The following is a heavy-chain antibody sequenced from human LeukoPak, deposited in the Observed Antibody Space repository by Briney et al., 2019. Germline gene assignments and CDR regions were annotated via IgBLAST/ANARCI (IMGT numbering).Heavy chain of an antibody. V-gene: IGHV1-8*01. D-gene: IGHD6-19*01. J-gene: IGHJ5*02. Sequence: ASVKVSCKASGYTFTSYDINWVRQATGQGLEWMGWMNPNNDAKGYAQKFQGRITMSCDTSINTAYLEVSSLTSEDTAVYYCARVKVAGTGDWFDPWGQGTLVTVSS. CDR3: ARVKVAGTGDWFDP. CDR1: GYTFTSYD. CDR2: MNPNNDAK.